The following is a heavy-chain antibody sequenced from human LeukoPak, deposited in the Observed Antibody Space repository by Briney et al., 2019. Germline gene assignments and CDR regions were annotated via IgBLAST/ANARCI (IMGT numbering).Heavy chain of an antibody. CDR2: ISYDGSNK. CDR1: GFTFSNYA. CDR3: AQDNYGLDY. V-gene: IGHV3-30-3*01. Sequence: GGSLRLSCAASGFTFSNYAMHWVRQAPGKGLEWVAVISYDGSNKYYADSVKGRFTISRDNSKNTLYLQMNSLRAEDTAVYFCAQDNYGLDYWGQGTLVTVSS. J-gene: IGHJ4*02. D-gene: IGHD3-10*01.